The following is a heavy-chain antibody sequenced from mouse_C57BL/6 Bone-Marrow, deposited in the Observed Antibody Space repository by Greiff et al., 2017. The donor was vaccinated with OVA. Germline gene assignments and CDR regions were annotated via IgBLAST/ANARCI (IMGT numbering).Heavy chain of an antibody. CDR2: INPNNGGT. CDR1: GYTFTDYN. V-gene: IGHV1-18*01. Sequence: EVKLMESGPELVKPGASVKIPCKASGYTFTDYNMDWVKQSHGKSLEWIGDINPNNGGTIYNQKFKGKATLTVDKSSSTAYMELRSLTSEDTAVYYCASWVFAYWGQGTLVTVSA. J-gene: IGHJ3*01. CDR3: ASWVFAY.